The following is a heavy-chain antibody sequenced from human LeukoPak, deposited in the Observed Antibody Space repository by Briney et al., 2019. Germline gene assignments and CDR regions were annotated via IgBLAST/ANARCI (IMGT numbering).Heavy chain of an antibody. CDR2: ISSSGSTI. CDR1: GFTFSSYE. J-gene: IGHJ4*02. V-gene: IGHV3-48*03. Sequence: GGSLRLSCAASGFTFSSYEMNWVRQAPGKGLESGSYISSSGSTIYYADSVKGRFTISRDNAKNSLYLQMNSLRAEDTAVYYCAGTQRYCGGDCYSDYWGQGTLVTVSS. CDR3: AGTQRYCGGDCYSDY. D-gene: IGHD2-21*02.